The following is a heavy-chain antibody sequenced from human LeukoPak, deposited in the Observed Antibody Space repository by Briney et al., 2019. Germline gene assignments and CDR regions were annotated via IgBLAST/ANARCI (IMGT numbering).Heavy chain of an antibody. CDR1: GCSISSGGNC. J-gene: IGHJ4*02. D-gene: IGHD4/OR15-4a*01. CDR3: ARDQTYSGAGIYLYFDP. CDR2: IYSTGST. Sequence: SETLSLTCTVSGCSISSGGNCWSWIRQPAGKGLEYLGRIYSTGSTNSNPSLRRRVTISVDTTKNHFSLKHSPMTAATTAYYYCARDQTYSGAGIYLYFDPWGQGILVTVSS. V-gene: IGHV4-61*02.